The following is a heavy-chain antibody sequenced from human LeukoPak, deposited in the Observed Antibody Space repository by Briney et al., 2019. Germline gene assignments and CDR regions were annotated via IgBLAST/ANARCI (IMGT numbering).Heavy chain of an antibody. Sequence: ASVKVSCKASGYTFTGYYMHWVRQAPGQGLEWMGWINPNSGGTNYAQKFQGRVTMTRDTSISTAYMELSRLRSDDTAVYYCARASGGIVVVPAAVGGDYWGQGTLVTVFS. D-gene: IGHD2-2*01. CDR1: GYTFTGYY. CDR2: INPNSGGT. J-gene: IGHJ4*02. CDR3: ARASGGIVVVPAAVGGDY. V-gene: IGHV1-2*02.